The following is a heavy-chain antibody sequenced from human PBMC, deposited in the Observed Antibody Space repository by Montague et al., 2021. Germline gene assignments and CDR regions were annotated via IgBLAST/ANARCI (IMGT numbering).Heavy chain of an antibody. J-gene: IGHJ4*02. CDR1: GFPFSSYT. V-gene: IGHV3-21*01. D-gene: IGHD6-19*01. Sequence: SRSLSLSASGFPFSSYTINWVRQAPGKGLEWVSSISSSSLYIDYADSVKGRFTISRDNAKNSLYLQMNSLRAEDTAVYYCASLPYSSAWPYYFDHWGQGTLVTVSS. CDR3: ASLPYSSAWPYYFDH. CDR2: ISSSSLYI.